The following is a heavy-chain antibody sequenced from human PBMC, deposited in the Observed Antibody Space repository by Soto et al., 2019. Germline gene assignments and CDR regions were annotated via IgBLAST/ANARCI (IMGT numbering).Heavy chain of an antibody. V-gene: IGHV3-30*18. D-gene: IGHD4-17*01. Sequence: PGGSLRLSCAASGFTFSSYGMHWVRQAPGKGLEWVAVISYDGSNKYYADSVKGRFTISRDNSKNTLYLQMNSLRAEDTAVYYCAKDRTTVTMFDYWGQGTLVTGSS. CDR3: AKDRTTVTMFDY. CDR1: GFTFSSYG. J-gene: IGHJ4*02. CDR2: ISYDGSNK.